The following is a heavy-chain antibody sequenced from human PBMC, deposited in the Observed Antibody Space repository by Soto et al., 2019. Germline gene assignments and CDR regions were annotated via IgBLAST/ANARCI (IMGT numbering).Heavy chain of an antibody. V-gene: IGHV4-39*02. CDR1: GGSINNSSYY. J-gene: IGHJ5*02. CDR2: IYYSGNT. CDR3: ARALRYSSGWYWFDP. D-gene: IGHD6-19*01. Sequence: QLQLQESGPGLVKPSETLSLTCTVSGGSINNSSYYWAWIRQPPGKGLEWIGSIYYSGNTHYNPSLESRVSIXXDXSXXPCSLKLSSVTAADTTMYYCARALRYSSGWYWFDPWGQGTLVTVSS.